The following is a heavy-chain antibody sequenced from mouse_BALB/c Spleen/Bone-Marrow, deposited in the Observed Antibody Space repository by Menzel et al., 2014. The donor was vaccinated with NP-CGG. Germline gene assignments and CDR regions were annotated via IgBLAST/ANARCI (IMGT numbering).Heavy chain of an antibody. CDR3: TRGGNWDDFDY. J-gene: IGHJ2*01. Sequence: EVQRVESGGGLVQPGGSRKLSCAASGFAFSSFGMHWVRQAPEKGLEWVAYISSGSTTIFYADTMKGRFTISRDNPKNTLFLQMTSLRPEDTAMYYCTRGGNWDDFDYWGQGTTLTVSS. V-gene: IGHV5-17*02. D-gene: IGHD4-1*01. CDR1: GFAFSSFG. CDR2: ISSGSTTI.